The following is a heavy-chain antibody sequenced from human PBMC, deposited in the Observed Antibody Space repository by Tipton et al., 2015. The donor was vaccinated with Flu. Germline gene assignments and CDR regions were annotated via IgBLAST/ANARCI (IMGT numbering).Heavy chain of an antibody. V-gene: IGHV3-33*01. CDR1: GFNFSSYG. Sequence: SLRLSCAASGFNFSSYGMHWVRQAPGKGLEWVAYIRYDGSNKDYADSVKGRFTMSRDNSQNTLYLQMNSLRAEDTAVYHCARFAGGPWGQGTLVTVSS. CDR2: IRYDGSNK. CDR3: ARFAGGP. J-gene: IGHJ5*02. D-gene: IGHD3-16*01.